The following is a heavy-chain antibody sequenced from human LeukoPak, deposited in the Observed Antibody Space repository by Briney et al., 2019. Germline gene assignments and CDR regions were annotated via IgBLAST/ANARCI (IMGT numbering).Heavy chain of an antibody. V-gene: IGHV3-30-3*01. CDR2: ISYDGSNK. CDR1: GFTFSSYA. CDR3: ARDSPLYGSGSCFDY. J-gene: IGHJ4*02. Sequence: PGGSLRLSCAASGFTFSSYAMHWVRQAPGKGLGWVAVISYDGSNKYYADSVKGRFTISRDNSKNTLYLQMSSLRAEDTAVYYCARDSPLYGSGSCFDYWGQGTLVTVSS. D-gene: IGHD3-10*01.